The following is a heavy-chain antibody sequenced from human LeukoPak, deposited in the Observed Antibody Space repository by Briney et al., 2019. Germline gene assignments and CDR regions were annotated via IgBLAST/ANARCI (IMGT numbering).Heavy chain of an antibody. J-gene: IGHJ4*02. CDR3: ARELYSYDSSGYRNTFDN. CDR2: LYIAGNT. D-gene: IGHD3-22*01. V-gene: IGHV3-66*01. CDR1: GLTVSSNY. Sequence: GGSLRLSCAASGLTVSSNYMSWVRQAPGKGLEWVSVLYIAGNTYYANSVKGRFIISRDNSKNTVYLQMNNLRVEDTAVYYCARELYSYDSSGYRNTFDNWGQGTLVTVPS.